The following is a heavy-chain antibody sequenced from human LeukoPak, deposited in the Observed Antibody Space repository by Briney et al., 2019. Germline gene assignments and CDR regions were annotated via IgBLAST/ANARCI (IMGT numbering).Heavy chain of an antibody. CDR3: AKEWDIVLVPAAISAFDI. CDR2: ISRDGGTQ. V-gene: IGHV3-64D*09. CDR1: GFAFSSYA. J-gene: IGHJ3*02. D-gene: IGHD2-2*02. Sequence: GGSLRLSCSASGFAFSSYAMYWVRQAPGKGLEYVSAISRDGGTQYPADSVKGRITISRDNSKNTLYLQMSSLRPEDTAVYYCAKEWDIVLVPAAISAFDIWGQGTMVTVSS.